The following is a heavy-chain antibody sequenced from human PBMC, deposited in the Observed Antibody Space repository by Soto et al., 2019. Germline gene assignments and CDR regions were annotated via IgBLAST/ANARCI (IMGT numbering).Heavy chain of an antibody. D-gene: IGHD5-18*01. V-gene: IGHV3-23*01. Sequence: GFLGISCSASGFTFSSHSLGWVRQAPGKGLELVSAISGSGGNTIYADSVKGRFTISRDNSKNTLYLQMKSLRAEDTAVYYCAKDRRGGIQLCLFDYWGQGTLVTVSS. CDR1: GFTFSSHS. CDR2: ISGSGGNT. J-gene: IGHJ4*02. CDR3: AKDRRGGIQLCLFDY.